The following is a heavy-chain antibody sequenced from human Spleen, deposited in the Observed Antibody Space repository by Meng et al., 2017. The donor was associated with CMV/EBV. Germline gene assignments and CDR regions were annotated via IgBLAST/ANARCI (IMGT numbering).Heavy chain of an antibody. D-gene: IGHD6-19*01. CDR3: ARPGAGDYYYFPMDV. Sequence: SGYTFISYGVSWVRQAPGQGLEWLGWISAYSGHTTYAQKFQGRVTITADRSTSTAYMELRSLRSDDTAVYFCARPGAGDYYYFPMDVWGQGTTVTVSS. CDR1: GYTFISYG. J-gene: IGHJ6*02. CDR2: ISAYSGHT. V-gene: IGHV1-18*01.